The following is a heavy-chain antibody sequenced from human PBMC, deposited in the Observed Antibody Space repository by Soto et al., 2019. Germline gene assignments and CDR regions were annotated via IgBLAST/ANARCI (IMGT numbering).Heavy chain of an antibody. J-gene: IGHJ6*02. V-gene: IGHV5-51*01. CDR3: ARVAARPSYYYYGMDV. CDR1: GCSFTSYW. D-gene: IGHD6-6*01. CDR2: IYPGDSDT. Sequence: GESLKISCKGSGCSFTSYWIGWVRQMPGKGLEWMGIIYPGDSDTRYSPSFQGQVTISADKSISTAYLQWGSLKASDTAMYYCARVAARPSYYYYGMDVWGQGTTVTVSS.